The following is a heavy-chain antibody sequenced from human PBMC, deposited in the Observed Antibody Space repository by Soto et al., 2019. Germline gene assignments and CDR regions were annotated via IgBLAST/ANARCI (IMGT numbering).Heavy chain of an antibody. V-gene: IGHV4-4*02. D-gene: IGHD6-19*01. J-gene: IGHJ5*02. CDR3: AQGERSGWYRGNWFDP. CDR2: IYHSGST. Sequence: SETLSLTCAVSGGSISSSNWWSWVRQPPGKGLEWIGEIYHSGSTNYNPSLKSRVTISVDKSKNQFSLKLSSVTAADTAVYYCAQGERSGWYRGNWFDPWGQGTLVTVSS. CDR1: GGSISSSNW.